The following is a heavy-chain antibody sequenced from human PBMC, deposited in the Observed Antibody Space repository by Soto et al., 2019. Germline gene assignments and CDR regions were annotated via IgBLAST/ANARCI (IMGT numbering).Heavy chain of an antibody. D-gene: IGHD3-10*01. J-gene: IGHJ6*02. CDR3: ARVTMVRGARVYYYGMDV. CDR2: IYPGDSDT. V-gene: IGHV5-51*01. Sequence: GESLKISCKGSGYSFTSYWIGWVRQMPGKGLEWMGIIYPGDSDTRYSPSFQGQVTISADKSISTAYLQWSSLKASDTAMFYCARVTMVRGARVYYYGMDVWGQGTTVTVSS. CDR1: GYSFTSYW.